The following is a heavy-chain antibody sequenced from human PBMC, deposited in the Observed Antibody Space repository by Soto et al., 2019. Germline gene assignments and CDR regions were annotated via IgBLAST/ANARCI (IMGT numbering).Heavy chain of an antibody. CDR3: ATPRGDYEDGWFDP. J-gene: IGHJ5*02. CDR2: MNPNSGNT. V-gene: IGHV1-8*01. Sequence: QVQLVQSGAEVKKPGASVKVSCKASGYTFTSYDINWVREATGQGLEWMGWMNPNSGNTGYAQKFQGRVTMTRNTSISTAYMELSRLRSEDTAVYDCATPRGDYEDGWFDPWGQGTLVTFSS. D-gene: IGHD4-17*01. CDR1: GYTFTSYD.